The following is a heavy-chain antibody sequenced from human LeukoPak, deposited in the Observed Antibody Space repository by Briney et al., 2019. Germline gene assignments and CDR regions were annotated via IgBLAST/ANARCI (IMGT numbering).Heavy chain of an antibody. CDR1: GGSTSSYY. CDR3: ARDKYYYDY. D-gene: IGHD3-10*01. V-gene: IGHV4-59*01. CDR2: IYYSGST. J-gene: IGHJ4*02. Sequence: SETLSLTCTVSGGSTSSYYWSWIRQPPGKGLEWIGYIYYSGSTNYNPSLKSRVTISVDTSKNQFSLKLSSVTAADTAVYYCARDKYYYDYWGQGTLVTVSS.